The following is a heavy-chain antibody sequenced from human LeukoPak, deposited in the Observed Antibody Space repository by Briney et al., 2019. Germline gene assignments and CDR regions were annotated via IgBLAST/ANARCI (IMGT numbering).Heavy chain of an antibody. D-gene: IGHD3-10*02. CDR2: FYYSGST. Sequence: PGGSLRLSCAAFGFTFSNYSMNWVRQAPGKGLEWIGSFYYSGSTSYNPSLKSRVTMSADTSKNQFSLKLTSVTAADTAVYYCARVVFGELAVDSWGQGILVTVSS. V-gene: IGHV4-39*07. CDR1: GFTFSNYS. J-gene: IGHJ5*01. CDR3: ARVVFGELAVDS.